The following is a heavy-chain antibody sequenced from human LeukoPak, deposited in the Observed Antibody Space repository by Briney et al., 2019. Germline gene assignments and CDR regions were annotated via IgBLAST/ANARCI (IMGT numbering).Heavy chain of an antibody. CDR3: ARQSTMVRRRSWFDP. D-gene: IGHD3-10*01. J-gene: IGHJ5*02. V-gene: IGHV4-34*01. CDR2: INHSGST. Sequence: SETLSLTCAVYGGSFSGYYWSWIRQPPGKGLEWIGEINHSGSTNYNPSLKSRVTISVDTSKNQFSLKLSSVTAADTAVYYCARQSTMVRRRSWFDPWGQGTLVTVSS. CDR1: GGSFSGYY.